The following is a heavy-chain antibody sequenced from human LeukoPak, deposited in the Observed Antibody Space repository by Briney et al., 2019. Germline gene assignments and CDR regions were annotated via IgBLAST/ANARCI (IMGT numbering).Heavy chain of an antibody. CDR3: ARSPVVRGYGVDY. D-gene: IGHD3-3*01. CDR2: IWYDGSNK. V-gene: IGHV3-33*01. J-gene: IGHJ4*02. CDR1: GFTFSSYG. Sequence: PGRSLRLSCAASGFTFSSYGMHWVRQAPGKGLEWVAVIWYDGSNKYYADSVKGRFTISRDNSKNTLYLQMNSLRAEDTAVYYCARSPVVRGYGVDYWGQGTLVTVSS.